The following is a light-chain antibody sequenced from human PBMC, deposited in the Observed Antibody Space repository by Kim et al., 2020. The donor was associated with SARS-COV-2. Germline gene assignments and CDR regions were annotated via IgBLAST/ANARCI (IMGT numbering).Light chain of an antibody. J-gene: IGLJ3*02. Sequence: GQRVTISCSGGSSNMGSNTVNWYQQLPRTAPKFLIFSNNQRPSGVPDRFSGSKSGTSASLAISGLQSEDEADYYCATWDGSLNGWVFGGGTQLTVL. V-gene: IGLV1-44*01. CDR1: SSNMGSNT. CDR3: ATWDGSLNGWV. CDR2: SNN.